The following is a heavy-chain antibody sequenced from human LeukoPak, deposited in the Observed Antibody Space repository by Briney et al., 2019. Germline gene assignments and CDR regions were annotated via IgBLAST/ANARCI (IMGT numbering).Heavy chain of an antibody. D-gene: IGHD3-22*01. CDR3: ARDWDSSGYYSYFDY. Sequence: GGSLRLSCAASGFTLSSYAMSWVRQAPGKGLEWVSLISGNAGSTYYADSVKGRFTISRDNSKNTLYLQMNSLGAEDTAVYYCARDWDSSGYYSYFDYWGQGTLVTVSS. CDR2: ISGNAGST. J-gene: IGHJ4*02. CDR1: GFTLSSYA. V-gene: IGHV3-23*01.